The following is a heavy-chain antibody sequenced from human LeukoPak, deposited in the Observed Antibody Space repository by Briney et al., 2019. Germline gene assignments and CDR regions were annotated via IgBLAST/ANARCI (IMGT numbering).Heavy chain of an antibody. V-gene: IGHV4-4*07. J-gene: IGHJ5*02. CDR1: GDSISSYY. CDR2: IYASGST. CDR3: ARKALPGNRFDP. Sequence: PSETLSLTCTVSGDSISSYYWSWIRQPAGKGPEWIGRIYASGSTNYNPSLKSRVTMSLDTSKNQFSLNLSSVTAADTAVYYCARKALPGNRFDPWGQGTLVTVSS.